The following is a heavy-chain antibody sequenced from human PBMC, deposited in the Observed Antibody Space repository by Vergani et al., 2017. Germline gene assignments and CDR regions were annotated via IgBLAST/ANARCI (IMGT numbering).Heavy chain of an antibody. V-gene: IGHV3-11*05. CDR2: ISSSSSYT. J-gene: IGHJ4*02. CDR3: ARDRNKVVVVPAAMAWGY. CDR1: GFTFSDYY. Sequence: QVQLVESGGGLVKPGGSLRLSCAASGFTFSDYYMSWIRQAPGKGLEWVSYISSSSSYTNYADSVKGRFTISRDNAKNSLYLQMNSLRAEDTALYYCARDRNKVVVVPAAMAWGYWGQGTLVTVSS. D-gene: IGHD2-2*01.